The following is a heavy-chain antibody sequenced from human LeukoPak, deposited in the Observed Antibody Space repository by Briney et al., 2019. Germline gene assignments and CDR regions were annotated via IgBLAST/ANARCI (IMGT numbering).Heavy chain of an antibody. CDR2: IYYSGST. D-gene: IGHD6-19*01. CDR1: GGSISSYY. CDR3: ARGYSSGWYVNWFDP. J-gene: IGHJ5*02. V-gene: IGHV4-59*01. Sequence: SETLSLTCTVSGGSISSYYWSWIRQPPGKGLEWIGYIYYSGSTNYNPSLKSRVTISVDTSKNQFSLKLSSVTAADTAVYYCARGYSSGWYVNWFDPWGPGTLVTVSS.